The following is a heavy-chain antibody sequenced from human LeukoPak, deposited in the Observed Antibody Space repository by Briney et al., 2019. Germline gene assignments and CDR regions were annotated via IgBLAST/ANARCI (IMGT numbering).Heavy chain of an antibody. Sequence: GGSLRLSCAASGFTFSSYWMSWVRQAPGKGLEWVANIKQDGSEKYYVDSVKGRFTISRDNAKNSLYLQMNSLRAEDTAVYYCARDHYYDSSGYYYDWFDPWGQGTLVTVSS. D-gene: IGHD3-22*01. CDR3: ARDHYYDSSGYYYDWFDP. J-gene: IGHJ5*02. CDR1: GFTFSSYW. CDR2: IKQDGSEK. V-gene: IGHV3-7*01.